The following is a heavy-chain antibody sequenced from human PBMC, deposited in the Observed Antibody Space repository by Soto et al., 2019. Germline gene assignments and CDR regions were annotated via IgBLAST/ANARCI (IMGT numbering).Heavy chain of an antibody. Sequence: QVQLQQWCAGLLKPSETLSLTCAVYGGSFSGYYWSWLRQPPGKGPEWIGEINHSGNTKYNPSLESRVTISVDTSKNQFSLKLNSVSAADTAVYYSARSGGMDVWTQGATVTVSS. CDR2: INHSGNT. CDR3: ARSGGMDV. V-gene: IGHV4-34*01. D-gene: IGHD3-10*01. CDR1: GGSFSGYY. J-gene: IGHJ6*02.